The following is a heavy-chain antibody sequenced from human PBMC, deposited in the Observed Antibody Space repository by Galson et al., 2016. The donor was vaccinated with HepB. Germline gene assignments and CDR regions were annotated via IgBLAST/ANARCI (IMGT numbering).Heavy chain of an antibody. Sequence: ETLSLTCTVSGVSISGSYWSWTRQSPGKGLEWIGYIYNNGRTNYHPSLKSRVTISVDKSKNQFSLKLNSVTAADTAVYYCARDYYHSSGSKEAYWGQGTLVTVSS. CDR2: IYNNGRT. V-gene: IGHV4-59*12. J-gene: IGHJ4*02. CDR1: GVSISGSY. D-gene: IGHD3-22*01. CDR3: ARDYYHSSGSKEAY.